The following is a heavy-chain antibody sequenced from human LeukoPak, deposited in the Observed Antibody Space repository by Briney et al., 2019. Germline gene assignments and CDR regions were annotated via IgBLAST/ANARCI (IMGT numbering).Heavy chain of an antibody. CDR2: ISSSSSYI. D-gene: IGHD3-22*01. V-gene: IGHV3-21*05. CDR1: GFTFSSYS. J-gene: IGHJ4*02. CDR3: ARDGIDDSSGYQFDY. Sequence: GGSLRLSCAASGFTFSSYSMNWVRQAPGKGLEWVSYISSSSSYIYYADSVKGRFTISRDNAKNSLYLQMNSLRAEDTAVYYCARDGIDDSSGYQFDYWGQGTLVTVSS.